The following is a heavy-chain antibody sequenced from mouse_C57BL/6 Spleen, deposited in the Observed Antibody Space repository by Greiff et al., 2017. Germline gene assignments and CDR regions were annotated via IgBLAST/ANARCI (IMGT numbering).Heavy chain of an antibody. CDR3: ARSAGGSSRNWCCDV. J-gene: IGHJ1*03. V-gene: IGHV1-26*01. D-gene: IGHD1-1*01. CDR2: INPNNGGT. CDR1: GYTFTDYY. Sequence: EVQLQQSGPELVKPGASVKISCKASGYTFTDYYMNWVKQSHGKSLEWIGDINPNNGGTSYNQKFKGKATLTVDKSSSTAYMELRSLTSEDSAVYYCARSAGGSSRNWCCDVWGTGTTVTVSS.